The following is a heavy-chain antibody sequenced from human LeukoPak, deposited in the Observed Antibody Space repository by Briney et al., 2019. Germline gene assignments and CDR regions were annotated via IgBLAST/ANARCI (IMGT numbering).Heavy chain of an antibody. D-gene: IGHD3-9*01. CDR2: IYTSGST. V-gene: IGHV4-61*02. Sequence: SETLSLTCTVSGGSISSGSYYWSWIRQPAGKGLEWIGRIYTSGSTNYNPSLKSRVTISVDTSKNQFSLKLSSVTAADTAVYYCARDILRNYFDYWGQGTLVTVSS. J-gene: IGHJ4*02. CDR1: GGSISSGSYY. CDR3: ARDILRNYFDY.